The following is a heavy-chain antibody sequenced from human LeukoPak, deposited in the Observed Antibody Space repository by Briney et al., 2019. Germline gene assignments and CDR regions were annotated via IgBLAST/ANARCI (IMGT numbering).Heavy chain of an antibody. CDR2: INHRGRT. D-gene: IGHD3-22*01. Sequence: SETLSLTCAVYGGSFSGYYWSWIRQPPGKGLEWIGEINHRGRTNYNPSLKSRVTISVDTSKNQFSLKLSSVTAADTAVYYCARGPILVITRYFDYWGQGTLVTVSS. CDR3: ARGPILVITRYFDY. CDR1: GGSFSGYY. J-gene: IGHJ4*02. V-gene: IGHV4-34*01.